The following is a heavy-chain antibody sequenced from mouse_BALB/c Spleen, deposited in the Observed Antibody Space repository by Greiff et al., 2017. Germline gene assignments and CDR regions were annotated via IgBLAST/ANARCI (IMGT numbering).Heavy chain of an antibody. V-gene: IGHV3-6*02. CDR2: ISYDGSN. CDR1: GYSITSGYY. D-gene: IGHD1-1*01. Sequence: EVHLVESGPGLVKPSQSLSLTCSVTGYSITSGYYWNWIRQFPGNKLEWMGYISYDGSNNYNPSLKNRISITRDTSKNQFFLKLNSVTTEDTATYYCARDKGTVVGADYWGQGTTLTVSS. J-gene: IGHJ2*01. CDR3: ARDKGTVVGADY.